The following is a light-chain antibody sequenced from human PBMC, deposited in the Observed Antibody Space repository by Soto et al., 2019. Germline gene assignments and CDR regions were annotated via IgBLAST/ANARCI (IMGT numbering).Light chain of an antibody. CDR2: EVN. V-gene: IGLV2-14*01. CDR3: ASYTISSTRV. CDR1: NNDVGAYNY. J-gene: IGLJ3*02. Sequence: QSVLTQPASVSGSPGQSITISCTGSNNDVGAYNYVSWYQQHPGKAPKLIIYEVNNQPSGVSHRFSGSKSGNTASLTISGFQADDEADYYCASYTISSTRVFGGGTKLTVL.